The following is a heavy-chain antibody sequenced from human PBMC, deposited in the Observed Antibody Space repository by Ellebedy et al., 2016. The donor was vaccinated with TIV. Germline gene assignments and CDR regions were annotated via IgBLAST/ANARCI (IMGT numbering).Heavy chain of an antibody. Sequence: KISCKASGGTFSSYAISWVRQAPGQGLEWMGRIIPILGIANYAQKFQGRVTITADKSTSTAYMELSSLRSEDTAVYYCARDGEIGFDSYEHFDYWGQGTLVTVSS. CDR2: IIPILGIA. CDR3: ARDGEIGFDSYEHFDY. CDR1: GGTFSSYA. J-gene: IGHJ4*02. V-gene: IGHV1-69*04. D-gene: IGHD5-18*01.